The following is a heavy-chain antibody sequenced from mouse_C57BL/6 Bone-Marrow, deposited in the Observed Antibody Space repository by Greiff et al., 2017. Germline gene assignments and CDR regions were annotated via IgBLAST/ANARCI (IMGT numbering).Heavy chain of an antibody. V-gene: IGHV1-81*01. CDR1: GYTFTSYG. Sequence: QVQLQQSGAELARPGASVKLSCKASGYTFTSYGISWVKQRTGQGLEWIVEIYPRSGNTSYNEKFNGKATLTADTSSSTASMELLSLPSEDSAVYFCARAGVYDYGSSYDWYDDVWGTGTTVTVSS. J-gene: IGHJ1*03. CDR3: ARAGVYDYGSSYDWYDDV. D-gene: IGHD1-1*01. CDR2: IYPRSGNT.